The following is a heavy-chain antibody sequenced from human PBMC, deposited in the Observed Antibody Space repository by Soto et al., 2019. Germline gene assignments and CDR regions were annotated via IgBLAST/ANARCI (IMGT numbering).Heavy chain of an antibody. V-gene: IGHV3-30-3*01. CDR1: GFTFSAYA. J-gene: IGHJ4*02. CDR3: ATAYYYDSSGYYYWGGLV. Sequence: VVSLRLSYEHSGFTFSAYAINRVRQAPGKGLEWVAVISYDGSKKYYADSVMGRFTISRDNSKNTVYLQMNSLRAEDTAVYYCATAYYYDSSGYYYWGGLVWGQGP. CDR2: ISYDGSKK. D-gene: IGHD3-22*01.